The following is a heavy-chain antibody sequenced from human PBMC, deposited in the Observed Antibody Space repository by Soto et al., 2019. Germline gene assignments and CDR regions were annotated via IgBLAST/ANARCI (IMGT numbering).Heavy chain of an antibody. Sequence: GASVKVSCKASGYTLTSYGISCVRQAPGQGLEWMGWINTHNGNTNYAQMLQGRVTMTTDTSTSTAYLELRSLTSDDTAMYYCARRMGSGFVDYWGQGTLVTVSS. V-gene: IGHV1-18*01. J-gene: IGHJ4*02. CDR3: ARRMGSGFVDY. D-gene: IGHD3-10*01. CDR2: INTHNGNT. CDR1: GYTLTSYG.